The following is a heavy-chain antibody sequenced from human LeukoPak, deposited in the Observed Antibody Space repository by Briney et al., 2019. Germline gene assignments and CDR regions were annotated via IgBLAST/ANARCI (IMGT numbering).Heavy chain of an antibody. CDR1: GFTFSSYA. V-gene: IGHV3-23*01. D-gene: IGHD6-13*01. J-gene: IGHJ4*02. Sequence: GGSLRLSRAASGFTFSSYAMSWVRQAPGKGLEWVSAISGSGGSTYYADSVKGRFTISRDNSKNTLYLQMNSLRAEDTAVYYCAKRGYSSSWYLPHFDYWGQGTLVTVSS. CDR2: ISGSGGST. CDR3: AKRGYSSSWYLPHFDY.